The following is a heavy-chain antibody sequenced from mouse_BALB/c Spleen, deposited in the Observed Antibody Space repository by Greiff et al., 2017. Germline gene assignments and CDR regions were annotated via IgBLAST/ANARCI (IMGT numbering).Heavy chain of an antibody. D-gene: IGHD2-4*01. CDR3: ARYDYGDYYAMDY. CDR2: ISYSGST. CDR1: GYSITSDYA. Sequence: EVKLVESGPGLVKPSQSLSLTCTVTGYSITSDYAWNWIRQFPGNKLEWMGYISYSGSTSYNPSLKSRISITRDTSKNQFFLQLNSVTTEDTATYYCARYDYGDYYAMDYWGQGTSVTVSS. J-gene: IGHJ4*01. V-gene: IGHV3-2*02.